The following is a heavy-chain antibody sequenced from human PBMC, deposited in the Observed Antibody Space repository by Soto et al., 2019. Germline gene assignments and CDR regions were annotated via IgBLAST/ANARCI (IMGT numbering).Heavy chain of an antibody. CDR3: ARVDIEDTAMDYYYYGMDV. V-gene: IGHV1-24*01. Sequence: ASVKVSCKVSGYTLTELSMHWVRQAPGKGLEWMGGFDPEDGETIYAQKFQGRVTMTEDTSTDTAYMELSSLRSEDTAVYYCARVDIEDTAMDYYYYGMDVWGQGTTVTVSS. CDR1: GYTLTELS. J-gene: IGHJ6*02. D-gene: IGHD5-18*01. CDR2: FDPEDGET.